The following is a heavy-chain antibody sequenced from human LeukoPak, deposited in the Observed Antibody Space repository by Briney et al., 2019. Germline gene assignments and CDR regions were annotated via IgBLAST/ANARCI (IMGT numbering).Heavy chain of an antibody. CDR2: IYSGGST. CDR3: ARGLQQQLGWFDP. Sequence: GGSLRLSCAASGFTVGNNYMSWVRQAPGKGLEWVSIIYSGGSTYYADSVKGRFTISRNNSKNTQYLQMDSLRTDDTAFYYCARGLQQQLGWFDPWGQGTLVTVSS. CDR1: GFTVGNNY. D-gene: IGHD6-13*01. V-gene: IGHV3-53*04. J-gene: IGHJ5*02.